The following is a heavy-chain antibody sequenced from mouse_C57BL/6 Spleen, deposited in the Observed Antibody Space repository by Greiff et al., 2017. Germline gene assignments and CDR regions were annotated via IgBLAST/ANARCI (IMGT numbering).Heavy chain of an antibody. CDR2: ISSGSSTI. J-gene: IGHJ2*01. V-gene: IGHV5-17*01. CDR1: GFTFSDYG. D-gene: IGHD1-1*01. CDR3: ESECDYGRRALDY. Sequence: EVMLVESGGGLVKPGGSLKLSCAASGFTFSDYGMHWVRQAPEKGLEWVAYISSGSSTIYYADTVKGRFTISRANAKNTLFLQLTSLRSEDTAMYYGESECDYGRRALDYWGQGTTLTVSS.